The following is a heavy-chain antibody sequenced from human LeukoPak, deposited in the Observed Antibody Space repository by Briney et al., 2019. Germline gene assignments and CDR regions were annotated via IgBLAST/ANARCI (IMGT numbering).Heavy chain of an antibody. Sequence: GGSLRLSCAASGFTVSSNYMSWVRQAPGKGLEWVSVIYSGGSTYYADSVKGRFTISRDNSKNTLYLQMNSLRAEDTAVYYCARDVSIAGRGDYWGQGTLVTVSS. CDR1: GFTVSSNY. CDR3: ARDVSIAGRGDY. CDR2: IYSGGST. D-gene: IGHD6-6*01. J-gene: IGHJ4*02. V-gene: IGHV3-66*01.